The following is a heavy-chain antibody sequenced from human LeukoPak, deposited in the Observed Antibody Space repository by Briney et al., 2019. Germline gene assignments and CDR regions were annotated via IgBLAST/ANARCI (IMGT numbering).Heavy chain of an antibody. CDR1: GGSISSGGYY. V-gene: IGHV4-30-2*01. CDR3: AKLQGTAIVDY. J-gene: IGHJ4*02. CDR2: IYHSGST. Sequence: SETLSLTCTVSGGSISSGGYYWSWIRQPPGKGLEWIGYIYHSGSTYYNPSLKSRVTISVDRSKNQFSLKLSSVTAADTAVYYCAKLQGTAIVDYWGQGTLVTVSS. D-gene: IGHD5-18*01.